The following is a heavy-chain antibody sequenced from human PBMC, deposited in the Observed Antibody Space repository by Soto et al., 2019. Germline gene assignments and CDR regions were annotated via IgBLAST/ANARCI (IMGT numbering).Heavy chain of an antibody. D-gene: IGHD1-1*01. CDR1: GFTLSSYG. V-gene: IGHV3-30*18. CDR3: AKDSGDRGLGTGNIYFQH. J-gene: IGHJ1*01. CDR2: ISYDGSNK. Sequence: QVQLVESGGGVVQPGRSLRLSCAASGFTLSSYGMHWVRQAPGKGLEWVAVISYDGSNKYYADSVKGRFTISRDNSKNTLYLQMNSLRAEDTAVYYCAKDSGDRGLGTGNIYFQHWGQGTLVTVSS.